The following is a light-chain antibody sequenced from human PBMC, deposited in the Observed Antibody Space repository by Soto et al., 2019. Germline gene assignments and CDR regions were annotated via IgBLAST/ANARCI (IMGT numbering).Light chain of an antibody. CDR1: SSDVGGYNE. J-gene: IGLJ2*01. Sequence: QSVLTQPRSVSGSLGQSVTISCTGTSSDVGGYNEVSWYQQHPGKGPKLMIYDVSKRPAGGPDRFSGSKSGNTAPLTISTHQAEDEADYYCCSYAGSYTRVFGGGPQVTV. CDR2: DVS. CDR3: CSYAGSYTRV. V-gene: IGLV2-11*01.